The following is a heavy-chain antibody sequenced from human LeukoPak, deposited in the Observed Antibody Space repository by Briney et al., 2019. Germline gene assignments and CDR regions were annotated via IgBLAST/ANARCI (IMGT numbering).Heavy chain of an antibody. CDR2: IYYSGNT. V-gene: IGHV4-59*01. Sequence: SETLSLTCTVSGGSLSSYYWSWLRQPPGKGLEWIGYIYYSGNTNYNPSLKSRVTISVDTSKNQFSLKLSSVTAADTAVYYCARVRYSSGWYPFDYWGQGTLVTVSS. D-gene: IGHD6-19*01. J-gene: IGHJ4*02. CDR3: ARVRYSSGWYPFDY. CDR1: GGSLSSYY.